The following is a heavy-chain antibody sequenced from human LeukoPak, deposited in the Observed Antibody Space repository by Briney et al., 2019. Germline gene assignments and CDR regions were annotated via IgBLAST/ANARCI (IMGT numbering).Heavy chain of an antibody. CDR2: ISTSGST. CDR3: ARGGCGGDAGDCYTYYYYYYMDV. D-gene: IGHD2-21*01. Sequence: RTSETLSLTCTVSGGSISTYFWSWIRQPAGKGLEWIGRISTSGSTNYNPSLSSRVTMSIDTSKNQFSLKLTSVTAADTAVYFCARGGCGGDAGDCYTYYYYYYMDVWGKGTTVTVSS. J-gene: IGHJ6*03. CDR1: GGSISTYF. V-gene: IGHV4-4*07.